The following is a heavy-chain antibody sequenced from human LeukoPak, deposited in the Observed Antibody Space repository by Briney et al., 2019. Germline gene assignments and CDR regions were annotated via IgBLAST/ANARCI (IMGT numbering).Heavy chain of an antibody. CDR1: GFTFSSYG. CDR2: IRYGGSNK. V-gene: IGHV3-30*02. D-gene: IGHD2-8*01. Sequence: GGSLRLSCAASGFTFSSYGMHWVRQAPGKGLEWVAFIRYGGSNKYYADSVKGRFTISRDNSKNTLYLQMNSLRAEDTAVYYCAKVVVPGSPGAYCTNGVCHFDYWGQGTLVTVSS. J-gene: IGHJ4*02. CDR3: AKVVVPGSPGAYCTNGVCHFDY.